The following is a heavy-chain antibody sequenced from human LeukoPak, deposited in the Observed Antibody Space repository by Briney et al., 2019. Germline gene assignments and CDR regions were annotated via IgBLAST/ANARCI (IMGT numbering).Heavy chain of an antibody. CDR3: AREPNDYGEYWGGIRDD. CDR2: IYRGATT. Sequence: GGSLRLSCVASGFTVSTNYMSWVRQAPGKGLEWVSVIYRGATTYYADSAKGRFTISRDNSKNTLYLQMNSLRAEDTAGYYCAREPNDYGEYWGGIRDDWGQRALVTVSS. J-gene: IGHJ4*02. D-gene: IGHD4-17*01. V-gene: IGHV3-66*02. CDR1: GFTVSTNY.